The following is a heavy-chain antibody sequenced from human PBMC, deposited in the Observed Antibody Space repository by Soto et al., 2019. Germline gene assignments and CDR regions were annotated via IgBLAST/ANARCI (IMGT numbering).Heavy chain of an antibody. CDR1: GYTFTSYG. CDR2: ISAYNYNT. Sequence: QVQLVQSGAEVKKPGASVKVSCKASGYTFTSYGLSWVRQAPGQGLEWMGRISAYNYNTNYAQKLRXRXXMTPDTSTSTAYMELRSLRSDDTAVYYCARVVGALGHWFDPWGQGTLVTVSS. D-gene: IGHD1-26*01. J-gene: IGHJ5*02. CDR3: ARVVGALGHWFDP. V-gene: IGHV1-18*01.